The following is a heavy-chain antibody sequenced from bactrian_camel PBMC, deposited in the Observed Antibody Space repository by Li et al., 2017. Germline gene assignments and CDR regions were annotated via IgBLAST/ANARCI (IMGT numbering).Heavy chain of an antibody. CDR2: ISSGGWVT. Sequence: VQLVESGGGLVQPGGSLRLSCAASGSTSSSYYFAWVRQAPGKGLEWVSSISSGGWVTWYGTSAKGRFTIAQDNAKNTVYLQMNSLKPEDTGVYYCVTTFDGSMGQGTQVTVS. J-gene: IGHJ4*01. V-gene: IGHV3-2*01. CDR1: GSTSSSYY. D-gene: IGHD2*01.